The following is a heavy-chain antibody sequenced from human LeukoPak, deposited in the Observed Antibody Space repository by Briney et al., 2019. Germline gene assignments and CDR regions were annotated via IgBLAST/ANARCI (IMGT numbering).Heavy chain of an antibody. CDR3: ASSEADDFWSGSDV. Sequence: GASVKVSCKASGGTLSSYAISWGRQAPGQGLDGRGGIIPIFGTANYAQKFQGRVTITTDESTSTAYMELSSLRSEDTAVYYCASSEADDFWSGSDVWGKGTTVTVSS. CDR1: GGTLSSYA. J-gene: IGHJ6*04. CDR2: IIPIFGTA. V-gene: IGHV1-69*05. D-gene: IGHD3-3*01.